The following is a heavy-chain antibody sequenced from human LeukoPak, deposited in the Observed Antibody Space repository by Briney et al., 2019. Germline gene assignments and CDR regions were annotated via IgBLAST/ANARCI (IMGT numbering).Heavy chain of an antibody. CDR1: GGSISSYY. CDR2: IYYSGST. V-gene: IGHV4-59*01. J-gene: IGHJ4*02. CDR3: ARDLVGAFDY. Sequence: SETLSLTCTVSGGSISSYYWSWIRQPPGKGLEWIGYIYYSGSTNYNPSLKSRVAISVDTSKNQFSLKLSSVTAADTAVYYCARDLVGAFDYWGQGTLVTVSS. D-gene: IGHD1-26*01.